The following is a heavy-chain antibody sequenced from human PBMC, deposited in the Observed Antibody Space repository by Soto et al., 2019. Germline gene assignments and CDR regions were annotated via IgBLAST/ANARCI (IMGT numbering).Heavy chain of an antibody. CDR2: INAGNGNT. D-gene: IGHD3-10*01. CDR3: ARVLYGSGSYGY. CDR1: GYTFTSYA. Sequence: ASVKVSCKASGYTFTSYAMHWVRQAPGQRLEWMGWINAGNGNTKYSQKFQDRVTITRDTSASTAYMELSSLRSEDTAVYYCARVLYGSGSYGYWGQGTLVTVSS. J-gene: IGHJ4*02. V-gene: IGHV1-3*01.